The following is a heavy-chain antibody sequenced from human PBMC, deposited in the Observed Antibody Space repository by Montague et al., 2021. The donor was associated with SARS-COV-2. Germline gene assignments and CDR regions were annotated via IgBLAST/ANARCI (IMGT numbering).Heavy chain of an antibody. Sequence: SETLSLTCAVHGGSFSTYSWNWIRQPPGKGLEWIGEIHHGGSTNYNPSLKSRVTISADTPKNQFSLKLTSVAAADTAVYYCARLGDGVVPSPILGVGPYYAYYYMDVWGKGTTVTASS. V-gene: IGHV4-34*01. CDR1: GGSFSTYS. CDR3: ARLGDGVVPSPILGVGPYYAYYYMDV. J-gene: IGHJ6*03. D-gene: IGHD3-10*01. CDR2: IHHGGST.